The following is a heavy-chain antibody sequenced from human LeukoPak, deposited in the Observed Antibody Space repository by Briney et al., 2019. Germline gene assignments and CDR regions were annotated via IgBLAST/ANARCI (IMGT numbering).Heavy chain of an antibody. J-gene: IGHJ3*02. V-gene: IGHV3-74*01. Sequence: PGGSLRLSCAASGFTFSSYWMHWVRQAPGKGLVGVSRINSDGSSTSYADSVKGRFTISRDNAKNTLYLQMNSLRAEDTAVYYCARDHVSTPYAFDIWGQGTMVTVSS. CDR1: GFTFSSYW. CDR2: INSDGSST. CDR3: ARDHVSTPYAFDI. D-gene: IGHD5/OR15-5a*01.